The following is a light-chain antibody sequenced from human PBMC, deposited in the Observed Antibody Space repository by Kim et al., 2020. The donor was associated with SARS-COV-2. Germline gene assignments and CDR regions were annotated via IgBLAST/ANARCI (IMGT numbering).Light chain of an antibody. J-gene: IGLJ2*01. Sequence: SYELTQPPSVAVSPGQTASITCSGDRLGAKYVNWYHKKSGQSPVLVMYEESKRPSGIPERFSGSNSGNTATLTISGTQAMDEADYYCQAWDSSTLVFGGGTQLTVL. CDR1: RLGAKY. V-gene: IGLV3-1*01. CDR3: QAWDSSTLV. CDR2: EES.